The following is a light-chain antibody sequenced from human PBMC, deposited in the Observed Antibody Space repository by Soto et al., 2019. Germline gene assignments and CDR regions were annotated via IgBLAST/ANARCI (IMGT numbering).Light chain of an antibody. CDR2: KAS. CDR1: QSVGTS. Sequence: DIQMTQSPSTLSASVGDRVTITCRASQSVGTSLAWYQQQAGKAPEVLIYKASTLDGGVSARFSGGGSGTEFTLTINCLQPHDFATYFCQQYNSYPLTFGGGTKVDLK. CDR3: QQYNSYPLT. J-gene: IGKJ4*01. V-gene: IGKV1-5*03.